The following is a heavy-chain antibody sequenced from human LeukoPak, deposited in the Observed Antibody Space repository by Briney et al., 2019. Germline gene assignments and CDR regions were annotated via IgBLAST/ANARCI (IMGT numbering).Heavy chain of an antibody. Sequence: ASVKVSCKASGGTFSSYAISWVRQAPGQGLEWMGGIIPIFGTANYAQKFQGRVTTTADESTSTAYMELSSLRSEDTAVYYCARVRDSGSYYEGLDYWGQGTLVTVSS. J-gene: IGHJ4*02. D-gene: IGHD1-26*01. CDR1: GGTFSSYA. CDR3: ARVRDSGSYYEGLDY. CDR2: IIPIFGTA. V-gene: IGHV1-69*13.